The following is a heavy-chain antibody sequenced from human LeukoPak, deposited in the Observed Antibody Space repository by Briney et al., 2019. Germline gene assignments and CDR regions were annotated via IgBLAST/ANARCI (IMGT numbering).Heavy chain of an antibody. Sequence: GGSLRLSCAASGFTFSSYGMHWVRQAPGKGLGWVAVISYDGSNKYYADSVKGRFTISRDNSKNTLYLQMNSLRAEDTAVYYCAKDGKNGYIVYGMDVWGQGTTVTVSS. V-gene: IGHV3-30*18. D-gene: IGHD5-24*01. CDR3: AKDGKNGYIVYGMDV. CDR2: ISYDGSNK. CDR1: GFTFSSYG. J-gene: IGHJ6*02.